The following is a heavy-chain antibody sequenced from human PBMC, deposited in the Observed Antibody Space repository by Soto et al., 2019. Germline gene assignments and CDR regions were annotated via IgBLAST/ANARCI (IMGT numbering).Heavy chain of an antibody. CDR1: GGTFSSYT. Sequence: QVQLVQSGAEVKKPWSSVKVSCKASGGTFSSYTISWVRQAPGQGLEWMGRIIPLLGIANYAQKLQGRVTITADKSTSTAYMELSSLRSEDTAVYYCARGGGYSYGLSAFDIWGQGTMVTVSS. J-gene: IGHJ3*02. CDR3: ARGGGYSYGLSAFDI. V-gene: IGHV1-69*02. CDR2: IIPLLGIA. D-gene: IGHD5-18*01.